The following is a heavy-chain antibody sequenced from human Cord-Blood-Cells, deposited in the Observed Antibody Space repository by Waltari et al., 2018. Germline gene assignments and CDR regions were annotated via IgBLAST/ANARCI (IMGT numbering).Heavy chain of an antibody. CDR1: GFTFSSYA. Sequence: EVQLLESGGGLVQPGGSLRLSCAASGFTFSSYAMSWVRQAPGKGLEWVSAISGSGGSKYYADSVKGRFTISRDNSKNTLYLQMNSLRADDTAVYYCAKDRTDSSGYYYAFDIWGQGTMVTVSS. J-gene: IGHJ3*02. D-gene: IGHD3-22*01. CDR3: AKDRTDSSGYYYAFDI. V-gene: IGHV3-23*01. CDR2: ISGSGGSK.